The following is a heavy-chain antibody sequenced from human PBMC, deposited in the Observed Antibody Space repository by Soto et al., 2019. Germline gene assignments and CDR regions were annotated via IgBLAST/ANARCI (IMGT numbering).Heavy chain of an antibody. CDR3: AKDSFINLRGYDSY. Sequence: EVQLSESGGGLVQPGGSLRLSCAASGFTFSTYAMIWVRQAPGKGLEWVSAISGSGDSTYYADSVKGRFTISRDNSKNTLYLQMSSLRAEDTAIYYCAKDSFINLRGYDSYWGQGTLVTVSS. D-gene: IGHD5-12*01. V-gene: IGHV3-23*01. CDR2: ISGSGDST. CDR1: GFTFSTYA. J-gene: IGHJ4*02.